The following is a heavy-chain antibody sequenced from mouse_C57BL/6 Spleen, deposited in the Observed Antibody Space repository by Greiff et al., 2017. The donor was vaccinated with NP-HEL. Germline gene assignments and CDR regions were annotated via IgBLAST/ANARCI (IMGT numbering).Heavy chain of an antibody. D-gene: IGHD1-1*01. Sequence: QVHVKQSGAELVKPGASVKLSCKASGYTFTSYWMHWVKLRPGRGLEWIGRIDPNSGGTKYNEKFKSKATLTVDKPSSTAYMQLSSLTSEDSAVYYCARAGSSPYYAMDYWGQGTSVTVSS. CDR3: ARAGSSPYYAMDY. V-gene: IGHV1-72*01. CDR1: GYTFTSYW. J-gene: IGHJ4*01. CDR2: IDPNSGGT.